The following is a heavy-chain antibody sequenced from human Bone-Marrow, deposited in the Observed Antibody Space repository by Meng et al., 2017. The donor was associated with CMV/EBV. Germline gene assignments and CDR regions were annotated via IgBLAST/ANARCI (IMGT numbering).Heavy chain of an antibody. V-gene: IGHV3-21*01. J-gene: IGHJ4*02. Sequence: ETLSLTCAASGFTFSSYSMNWVRQAPGKGLEWVSSISSSSSYIYYADSVKGRFAISRDNAKNSLYLQMNSLRAEDTAVYYCARWGYCSGGSCQHFDYWGQGTLVIVSS. CDR3: ARWGYCSGGSCQHFDY. CDR1: GFTFSSYS. CDR2: ISSSSSYI. D-gene: IGHD2-15*01.